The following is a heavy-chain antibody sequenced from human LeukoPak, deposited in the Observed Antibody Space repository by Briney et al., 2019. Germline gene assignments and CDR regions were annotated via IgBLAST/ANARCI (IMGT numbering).Heavy chain of an antibody. Sequence: SQTLSLTCTVSGGSISSGGYYWSWIRQHPGKGLEWIGYIYYSGSNYYNPSLKSRVTISVDTSKNQFSLKLSSVTAADTAVYYCARNTIAAGVWFDPWGQGTLVTVSS. CDR2: IYYSGSN. V-gene: IGHV4-31*03. J-gene: IGHJ5*02. D-gene: IGHD6-13*01. CDR3: ARNTIAAGVWFDP. CDR1: GGSISSGGYY.